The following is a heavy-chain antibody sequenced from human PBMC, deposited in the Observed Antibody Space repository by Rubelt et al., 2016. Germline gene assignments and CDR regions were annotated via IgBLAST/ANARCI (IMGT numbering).Heavy chain of an antibody. D-gene: IGHD6-19*01. Sequence: QVQLVQSGAEVKKPGASVKVSCKASGYTFTTYGISWVRQAPGQGLEWMGWISTYNGNTNYAQKLQGRVTMTTDTCTSTAYMGLRSLRSDDTAVYYCARDRTWLVPGLDAFDIWGQGTMVTVSS. V-gene: IGHV1-18*01. CDR1: GYTFTTYG. CDR3: ARDRTWLVPGLDAFDI. CDR2: ISTYNGNT. J-gene: IGHJ3*02.